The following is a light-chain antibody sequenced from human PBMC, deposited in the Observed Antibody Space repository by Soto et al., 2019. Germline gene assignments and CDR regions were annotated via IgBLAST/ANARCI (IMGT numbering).Light chain of an antibody. J-gene: IGKJ1*01. Sequence: DIQMTQSPSSLSASVGDRITITCRASQTVNNYLNWYQHKPGQAPKLLIYAASRLHSGVPSRFSGSGSGTHFTLTISSVQPDDFASYFCHQSYDNPGNFGQGTKVDFK. CDR3: HQSYDNPGN. CDR2: AAS. CDR1: QTVNNY. V-gene: IGKV1-39*01.